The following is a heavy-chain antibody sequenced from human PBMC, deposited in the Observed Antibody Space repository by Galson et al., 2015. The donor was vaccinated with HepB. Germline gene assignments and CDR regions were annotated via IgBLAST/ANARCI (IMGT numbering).Heavy chain of an antibody. CDR3: VRSGDFSGYSSR. CDR2: IRSKATNYAA. CDR1: GFTFSGSA. J-gene: IGHJ4*02. D-gene: IGHD6-13*01. V-gene: IGHV3-73*01. Sequence: SLRLSCAASGFTFSGSAIHWVRQASGRGPAWIGHIRSKATNYAASYVPSLKGRFTISRDDSKNMAYLHMRSLKTDDTAVYYCVRSGDFSGYSSRWGQGTLVTVSS.